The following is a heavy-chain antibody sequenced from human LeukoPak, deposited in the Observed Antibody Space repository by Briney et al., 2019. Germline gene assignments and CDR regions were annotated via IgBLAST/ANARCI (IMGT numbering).Heavy chain of an antibody. CDR2: IIPILGIA. D-gene: IGHD3-22*01. V-gene: IGHV1-69*04. CDR1: AGTFISYA. CDR3: LTYYYDSSGYYGY. J-gene: IGHJ4*02. Sequence: SVTVSCTASAGTFISYAISWVRQPPGQGLEWMGRIIPILGIANYAQKFQGRVTITADKSTSTAYMELSSLRSEDTAVYYCLTYYYDSSGYYGYWGQGTLVTVSS.